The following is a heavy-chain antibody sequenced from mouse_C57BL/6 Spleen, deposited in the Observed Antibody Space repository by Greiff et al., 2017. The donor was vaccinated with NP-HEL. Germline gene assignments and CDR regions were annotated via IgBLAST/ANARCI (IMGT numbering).Heavy chain of an antibody. Sequence: ESGPGLVKPSQSLSLTCSVTGYSITSGYYWNWIRQFPGNKLEWMGYISYDGSNNYNPSLKNRISITCDTSKNQFFLKLNSVTTEDTATYYCARAVAKDAMDYWGQGTSVTVSS. CDR3: ARAVAKDAMDY. CDR2: ISYDGSN. J-gene: IGHJ4*01. CDR1: GYSITSGYY. V-gene: IGHV3-6*01. D-gene: IGHD1-1*01.